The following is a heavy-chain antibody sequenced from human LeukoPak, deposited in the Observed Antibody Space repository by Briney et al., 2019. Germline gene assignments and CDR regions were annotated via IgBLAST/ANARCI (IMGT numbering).Heavy chain of an antibody. D-gene: IGHD3-16*01. CDR3: AKGQAPSEGGHDY. J-gene: IGHJ4*02. CDR2: ISSSGGST. Sequence: GGSLRLSCAASGFTFSSYEMNWVRQAPGKGLEWVSYISSSGGSTYYADSVKGRFTISRDNSKNTLYLQMNSLRAEDTAVYYCAKGQAPSEGGHDYWGQGTLVTVSS. CDR1: GFTFSSYE. V-gene: IGHV3-23*01.